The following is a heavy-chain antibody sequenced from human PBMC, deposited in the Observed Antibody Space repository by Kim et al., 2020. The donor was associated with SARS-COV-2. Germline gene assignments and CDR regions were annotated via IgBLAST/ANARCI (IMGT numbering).Heavy chain of an antibody. V-gene: IGHV1-3*01. Sequence: ASVKVSCKASGYTFTSYAMHWVRQAPGQRLEWMGWINAGNGNTKYSQKFQGRVTITRDTSASTAYMELSSLRSEDTAVYYCARDRQQQLVGYYFDYWGQGTLVTVSS. CDR2: INAGNGNT. CDR1: GYTFTSYA. J-gene: IGHJ4*02. CDR3: ARDRQQQLVGYYFDY. D-gene: IGHD6-13*01.